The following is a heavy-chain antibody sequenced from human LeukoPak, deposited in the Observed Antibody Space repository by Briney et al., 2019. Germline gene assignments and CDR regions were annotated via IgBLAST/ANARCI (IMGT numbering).Heavy chain of an antibody. Sequence: AGGSLRLSCAASGFSFSSYSMHWVRQAPGKGLEWVSYISSSSGTIYYADSVKGRFTISRDNAKNSLYLQMNSLRAEDTAMYYCARGLTMVRGGGPYGMDVWGQGTTVTVSS. D-gene: IGHD3-10*01. CDR1: GFSFSSYS. CDR2: ISSSSGTI. CDR3: ARGLTMVRGGGPYGMDV. J-gene: IGHJ6*02. V-gene: IGHV3-48*04.